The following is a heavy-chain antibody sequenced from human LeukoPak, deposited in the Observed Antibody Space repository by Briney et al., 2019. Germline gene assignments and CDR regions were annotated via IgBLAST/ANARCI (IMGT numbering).Heavy chain of an antibody. D-gene: IGHD2-15*01. V-gene: IGHV4-39*07. Sequence: PSETLSLTCTVSGGSISSRSYYWGWVRQSPGKGLEWIGEIYHSGSTNYNPSLKSRVTISVDKSKNQFSLKLSSVTAADTAVYYCARHKGVVAARYYYYYYMDVWGKGTTVTISS. CDR3: ARHKGVVAARYYYYYYMDV. CDR2: IYHSGST. J-gene: IGHJ6*03. CDR1: GGSISSRSYY.